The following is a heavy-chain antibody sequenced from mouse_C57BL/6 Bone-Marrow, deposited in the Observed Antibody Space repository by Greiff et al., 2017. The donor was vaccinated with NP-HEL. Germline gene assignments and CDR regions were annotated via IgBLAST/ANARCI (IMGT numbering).Heavy chain of an antibody. J-gene: IGHJ1*03. V-gene: IGHV1-18*01. CDR1: GYTFTDYN. CDR3: ARGDYYGSSWSDWYFDV. CDR2: INPNNGGT. Sequence: VQLKQSGPELVKPGASVKIPCKASGYTFTDYNMDWVKQSHGKSLEWIGDINPNNGGTISNQKFKGKATLTVDKSSSTAYMELRSLTSEDTAVYYCARGDYYGSSWSDWYFDVWGTGTTVTVSS. D-gene: IGHD1-1*01.